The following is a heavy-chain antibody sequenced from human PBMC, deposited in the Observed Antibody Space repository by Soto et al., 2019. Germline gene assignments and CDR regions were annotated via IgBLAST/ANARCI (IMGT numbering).Heavy chain of an antibody. CDR2: VSYSGAT. Sequence: SGTLSVTCTASGGSIYICDYSWGWISQPPGKGLEWIGSVSYSGATYYNPSLKSRVTISVDKSKNQFSLKLSSVTAADAAVYYCARQDRGSDSSCYLMVWGQGTSVTVSS. D-gene: IGHD3-22*01. J-gene: IGHJ4*02. CDR3: ARQDRGSDSSCYLMV. CDR1: GGSIYICDYS. V-gene: IGHV4-39*01.